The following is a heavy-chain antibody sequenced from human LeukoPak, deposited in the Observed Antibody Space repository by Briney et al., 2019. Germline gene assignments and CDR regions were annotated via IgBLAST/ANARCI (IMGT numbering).Heavy chain of an antibody. V-gene: IGHV3-23*01. CDR3: AKGEPQPKYYFDY. J-gene: IGHJ4*02. D-gene: IGHD1-26*01. Sequence: PGGSLRLSCAASGFSFSSYAMSWVRQAPGKGLEWVSSISGSSNTYYADSVKGRFTISRDNSKNTLYLQMNSLRAEDTAVYYCAKGEPQPKYYFDYWGQGTLVTVSS. CDR1: GFSFSSYA. CDR2: ISGSSNT.